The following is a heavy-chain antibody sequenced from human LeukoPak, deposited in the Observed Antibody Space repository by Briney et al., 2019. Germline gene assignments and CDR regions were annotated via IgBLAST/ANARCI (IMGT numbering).Heavy chain of an antibody. CDR2: ISSSSSTI. CDR3: ASARDKGEFDY. V-gene: IGHV3-48*04. J-gene: IGHJ4*02. CDR1: GFTFSSYS. Sequence: GGSLRLSCAASGFTFSSYSMNWVRQAPGKGLEWVSYISSSSSTIYYADSVKGRFTISRDNAKNSLYLQMNSLRAEDTAVCYCASARDKGEFDYWGQGTLVTVSS. D-gene: IGHD5-24*01.